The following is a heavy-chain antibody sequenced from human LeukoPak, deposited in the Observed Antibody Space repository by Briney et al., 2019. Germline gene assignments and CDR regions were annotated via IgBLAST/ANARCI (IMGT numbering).Heavy chain of an antibody. CDR1: ELTFDDYA. V-gene: IGHV3-9*01. CDR2: ISWNSGNI. J-gene: IGHJ3*02. D-gene: IGHD6-6*01. Sequence: PPGGSLRLSCAAFELTFDDYAMHWVRQAPGKGLGWVSGISWNSGNIGYADSVKGRFTISRDNAKNSLYLQMNSLRPEDTALYYCPKDIWYSSSSGAFDIWGQGTMVTVSS. CDR3: PKDIWYSSSSGAFDI.